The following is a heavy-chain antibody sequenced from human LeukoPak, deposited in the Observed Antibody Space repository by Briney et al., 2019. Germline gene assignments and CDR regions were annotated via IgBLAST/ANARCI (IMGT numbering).Heavy chain of an antibody. V-gene: IGHV3-48*01. CDR2: ISSSSSTI. D-gene: IGHD2-2*02. J-gene: IGHJ6*03. CDR1: GFTFSSYS. Sequence: GGSLRLSCAASGFTFSSYSMNWVRQAPGKGLEWVSYISSSSSTIYYADSVKGRFTISRDDSKNTLYLQMNSLRAEDTAVYYCAKMDCSSTSCYRRRDHYYYMDVWGKGTTVTVSS. CDR3: AKMDCSSTSCYRRRDHYYYMDV.